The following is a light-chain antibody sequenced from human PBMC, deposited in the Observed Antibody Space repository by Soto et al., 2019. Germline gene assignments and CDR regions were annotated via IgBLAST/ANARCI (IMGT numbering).Light chain of an antibody. Sequence: QSVLTQPASVSGSPGQSITISCTGTSSDVGGYNRVSWYQQHPDKAPKLITYEVTNRPSGISNRFSGSKSGDTASLTISGLQAEDEADYYCYSYRSGSAHVFGTGTKGTVL. CDR2: EVT. V-gene: IGLV2-14*01. J-gene: IGLJ1*01. CDR3: YSYRSGSAHV. CDR1: SSDVGGYNR.